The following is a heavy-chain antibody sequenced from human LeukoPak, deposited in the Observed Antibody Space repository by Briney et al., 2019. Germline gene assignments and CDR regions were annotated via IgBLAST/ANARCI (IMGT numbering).Heavy chain of an antibody. V-gene: IGHV3-66*01. J-gene: IGHJ3*02. Sequence: PGGSLRLSCAASGITVSDNYMSWVRQAPGKGLEWVSFIYSGGSGGATYYADSVKGRFTISRDNSKNTLYLQMNSLRAEDTAVYYCARDEVAWVTSSSWSLDAFDIWGQGTMVTVSS. D-gene: IGHD6-13*01. CDR2: IYSGGSGGAT. CDR1: GITVSDNY. CDR3: ARDEVAWVTSSSWSLDAFDI.